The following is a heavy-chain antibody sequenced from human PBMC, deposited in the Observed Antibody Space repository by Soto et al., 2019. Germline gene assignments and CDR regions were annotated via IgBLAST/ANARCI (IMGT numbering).Heavy chain of an antibody. Sequence: SETLSLTCSVSGGSISSGYYYWSWIRQPPGKGLEWIGNIYHSGNTYYNPSLKSRLIISIDTSKNQFSLKLSSVTAADTAVYYCARGSDFWSGRQRAYYCYGMDVWGQGTTVTVSS. D-gene: IGHD3-3*01. CDR3: ARGSDFWSGRQRAYYCYGMDV. CDR1: GGSISSGYYY. J-gene: IGHJ6*02. V-gene: IGHV4-30-4*02. CDR2: IYHSGNT.